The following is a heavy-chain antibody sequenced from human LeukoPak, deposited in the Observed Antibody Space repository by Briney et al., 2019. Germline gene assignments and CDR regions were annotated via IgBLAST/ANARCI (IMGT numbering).Heavy chain of an antibody. CDR3: ARVIREEFYDIFARSDGMDV. CDR2: ISGSSGYI. V-gene: IGHV3-21*01. Sequence: GGPLRLSRIASGFTFNNYAINWVRQAPGMGLEGVSSISGSSGYIYYTDSAKGRFTVSRDNAKNSLFLEMTSLRAEDTAVYYCARVIREEFYDIFARSDGMDVWGKGTTVTVSS. CDR1: GFTFNNYA. J-gene: IGHJ6*04. D-gene: IGHD3-9*01.